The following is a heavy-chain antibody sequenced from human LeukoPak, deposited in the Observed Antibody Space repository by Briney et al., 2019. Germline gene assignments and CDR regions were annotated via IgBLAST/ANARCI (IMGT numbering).Heavy chain of an antibody. V-gene: IGHV4-59*01. CDR2: ISSSGST. J-gene: IGHJ4*02. CDR3: ARWVDWGWGYYFDY. D-gene: IGHD2-8*02. Sequence: PSETLSLTCTVSGGSISSYYWNWIRQPPGKELEWIGYISSSGSTNYIPSLKSRVTISIDTSKNQFSLKLSSVTAADTAVYYCARWVDWGWGYYFDYWGQGTLVTVSS. CDR1: GGSISSYY.